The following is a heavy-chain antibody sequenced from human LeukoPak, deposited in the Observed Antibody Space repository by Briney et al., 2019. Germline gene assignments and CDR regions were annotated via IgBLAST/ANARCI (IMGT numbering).Heavy chain of an antibody. D-gene: IGHD3-22*01. V-gene: IGHV3-74*01. J-gene: IGHJ1*01. CDR3: ARAPSEIGGYYPEYFRH. CDR2: IKSDGST. Sequence: GGSLRLSCAASGFTFSTYWMHWVRQAPGKGLVWVSRIKSDGSTNYVDSVKGRFTISRDNAKNTVSLQMNSLRPEDTGVYYCARAPSEIGGYYPEYFRHWGQGTLVTVSS. CDR1: GFTFSTYW.